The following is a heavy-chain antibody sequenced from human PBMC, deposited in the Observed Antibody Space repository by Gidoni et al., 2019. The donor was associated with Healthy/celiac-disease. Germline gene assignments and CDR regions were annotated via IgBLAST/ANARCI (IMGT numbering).Heavy chain of an antibody. D-gene: IGHD3-10*01. CDR1: GFTFSSYG. V-gene: IGHV3-33*01. CDR3: ARDRDGFGLGY. Sequence: QVQLVESGGGVVQPGRSLRLSCAASGFTFSSYGMHWVRQAPGKGLEWVAVIWYDGSNKYSADSVKGRFTISRDNSKNTLYLQMNSLRAEDTAVYYCARDRDGFGLGYWGQGTLVTVSS. J-gene: IGHJ4*02. CDR2: IWYDGSNK.